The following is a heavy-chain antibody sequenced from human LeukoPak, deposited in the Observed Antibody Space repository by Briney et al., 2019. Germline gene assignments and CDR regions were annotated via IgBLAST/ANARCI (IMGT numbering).Heavy chain of an antibody. CDR1: GFTFSSYA. D-gene: IGHD3-9*01. Sequence: GGSLRLSCAASGFTFSSYAMSWVRQAPGKGLEWVSAISGSGGSTYYADSVKGRFTISRDNSKNTLYLQMNSLRAEDTAVYYCAKDRPRETVLRYFDWLPHYGMDVWGQGTTVTVSS. V-gene: IGHV3-23*01. CDR2: ISGSGGST. CDR3: AKDRPRETVLRYFDWLPHYGMDV. J-gene: IGHJ6*02.